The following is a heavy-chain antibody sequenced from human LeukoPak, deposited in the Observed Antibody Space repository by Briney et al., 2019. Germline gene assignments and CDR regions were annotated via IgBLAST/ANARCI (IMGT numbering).Heavy chain of an antibody. CDR3: ARGSSRSRFI. Sequence: SETLSLTCIVSGVSISSGGHYWGWIRQPPGKGLEWIGSIYYSGSTYYNPSLNSRVTIFIDMSKNQFSLKLSSVTAADTAVYYCARGSSRSRFIWGQGTMVTVSS. D-gene: IGHD2-2*01. V-gene: IGHV4-39*01. CDR2: IYYSGST. J-gene: IGHJ3*02. CDR1: GVSISSGGHY.